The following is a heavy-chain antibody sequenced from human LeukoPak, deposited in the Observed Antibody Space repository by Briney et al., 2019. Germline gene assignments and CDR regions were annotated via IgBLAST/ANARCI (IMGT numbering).Heavy chain of an antibody. CDR3: ARGAPYYDILTGYPTVGYFDL. CDR1: GGSISSYY. V-gene: IGHV4-59*01. Sequence: TSETLSLTCTVSGGSISSYYWSWIRQPPGKGLEWIGYIYYSGSTNYNPSLKSRVTISVDTSKNQFSLKLSSVTAADTAVYYCARGAPYYDILTGYPTVGYFDLWGRGTLVTVSS. J-gene: IGHJ2*01. CDR2: IYYSGST. D-gene: IGHD3-9*01.